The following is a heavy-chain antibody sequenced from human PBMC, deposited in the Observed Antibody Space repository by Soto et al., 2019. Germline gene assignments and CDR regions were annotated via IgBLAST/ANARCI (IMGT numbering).Heavy chain of an antibody. Sequence: SETLSLTCAVYGGSFSGYYWSWIRQPPGKGLEWIGEINHSGSTNYNPSLKSRVTISVDTSKNQFSLKLSSVTAADTTVYYCARGPHCSGGSCYSNRYFDYWGQGTLVTVSS. CDR1: GGSFSGYY. V-gene: IGHV4-34*01. J-gene: IGHJ4*02. CDR3: ARGPHCSGGSCYSNRYFDY. CDR2: INHSGST. D-gene: IGHD2-15*01.